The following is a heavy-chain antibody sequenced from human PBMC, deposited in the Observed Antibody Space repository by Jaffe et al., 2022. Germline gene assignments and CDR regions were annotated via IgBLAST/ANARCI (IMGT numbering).Heavy chain of an antibody. V-gene: IGHV1-69*01. CDR3: AATYYYGSGSYRASDY. J-gene: IGHJ4*02. D-gene: IGHD3-10*01. CDR1: GGTFSSYA. CDR2: IIPIFGTA. Sequence: QVQLVQSGAEVKKPGSSVKVSCKASGGTFSSYAISWVRQAPGQGLEWMGGIIPIFGTANYAQKFQGRVTITADESTSTAYMELSSLRSEDTAVYYCAATYYYGSGSYRASDYWGQGTLVTVSS.